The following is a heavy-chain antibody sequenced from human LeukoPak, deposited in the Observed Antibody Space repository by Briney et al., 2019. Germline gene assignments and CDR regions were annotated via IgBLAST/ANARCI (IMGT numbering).Heavy chain of an antibody. CDR1: GFTFNSYS. CDR3: AKINKYSGWYYFDY. CDR2: NCGSGGST. D-gene: IGHD6-19*01. Sequence: GGSLRLSCAASGFTFNSYSMSWVRQAPGKGLEWVSANCGSGGSTYYADSVKGRFTISRDNSKNTLYLQMNSLRAEDTAVYYCAKINKYSGWYYFDYWGQGTLVTVSS. J-gene: IGHJ4*02. V-gene: IGHV3-23*01.